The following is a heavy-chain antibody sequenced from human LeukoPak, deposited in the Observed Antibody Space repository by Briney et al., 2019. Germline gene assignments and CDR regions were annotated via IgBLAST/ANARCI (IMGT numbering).Heavy chain of an antibody. Sequence: ASVKVSCKASGYIFSSNDITWVRQAPGQGLELMGWISPYNGKTSYAQKLQGRFTMTTATSTRTAYMELRSLRSDDPAVYYCARLYCSSTRCYLLLDYWGQGTLVTVSS. D-gene: IGHD2-2*01. CDR1: GYIFSSND. J-gene: IGHJ4*02. CDR2: ISPYNGKT. CDR3: ARLYCSSTRCYLLLDY. V-gene: IGHV1-18*01.